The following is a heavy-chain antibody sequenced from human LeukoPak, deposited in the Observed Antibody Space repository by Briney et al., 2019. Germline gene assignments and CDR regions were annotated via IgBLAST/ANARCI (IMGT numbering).Heavy chain of an antibody. D-gene: IGHD2-21*01. V-gene: IGHV1-2*02. CDR2: INPNSGGT. Sequence: ASVNVSCTAYGYTFTGYYIHWMRQAPGQGLELMGWINPNSGGTYYAQTFQARVTMTRDTSISTAYMELSRLRSDDTALYYCARTASCGTNCYSYFDYWGQGTLVTVSS. CDR1: GYTFTGYY. J-gene: IGHJ4*02. CDR3: ARTASCGTNCYSYFDY.